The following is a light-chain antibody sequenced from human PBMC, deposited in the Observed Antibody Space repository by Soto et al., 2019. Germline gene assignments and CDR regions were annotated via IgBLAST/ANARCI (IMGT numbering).Light chain of an antibody. Sequence: EIVLTQYPGTLSLSPGERATLSCRASQSVSSYLAWYQQKPGQPPRLLIYDASNRATVIPARFTGSGSGTDFTLTISSLEPEDFAVYYCQQRSNWITFGQGTLLEIK. J-gene: IGKJ5*01. CDR1: QSVSSY. CDR3: QQRSNWIT. V-gene: IGKV3-11*01. CDR2: DAS.